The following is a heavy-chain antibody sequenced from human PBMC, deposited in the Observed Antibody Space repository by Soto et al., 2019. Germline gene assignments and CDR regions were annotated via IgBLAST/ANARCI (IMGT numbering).Heavy chain of an antibody. CDR2: IKADGGET. V-gene: IGHV3-7*01. CDR1: EFAFGSHW. J-gene: IGHJ6*04. CDR3: VRDRRRTGVAKWGRSGIMDV. Sequence: EVQLVESGGGLVQPGGSLRLSCVASEFAFGSHWMIWVRQAPGKGLEWVANIKADGGETYLVDSVKGRFTISRDNAKNSMYLQMNSLREEDTAVYYCVRDRRRTGVAKWGRSGIMDVWGKGTTVIVSS. D-gene: IGHD3-3*01.